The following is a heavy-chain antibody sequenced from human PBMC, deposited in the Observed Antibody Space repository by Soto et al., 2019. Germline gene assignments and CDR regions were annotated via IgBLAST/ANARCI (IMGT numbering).Heavy chain of an antibody. CDR3: AKEGNIVVVPAVIDY. CDR1: GFTFSSYA. Sequence: PGGSLRLSCAASGFTFSSYAMSWVRQSPGKGLEWVSAISGSGGSTYYADSVKGRFTISRDNSKNTLYLQMNSLRAEDTAVYYCAKEGNIVVVPAVIDYWGQGTLVTVSS. CDR2: ISGSGGST. V-gene: IGHV3-23*01. J-gene: IGHJ4*02. D-gene: IGHD2-2*01.